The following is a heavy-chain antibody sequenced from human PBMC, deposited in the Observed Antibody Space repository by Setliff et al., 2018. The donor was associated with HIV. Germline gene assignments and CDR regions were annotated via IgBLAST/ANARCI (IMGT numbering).Heavy chain of an antibody. J-gene: IGHJ6*02. V-gene: IGHV3-21*04. Sequence: GGSLRLSCTASGFSFRNFGMTWVRQAPGKGLEWVSSISSSDGDTHYADSLRGRFTVSRDNANNLLFLEMNNLRVEDTAVYYCARKLRPGHGVDVWGQGTTVTVSS. CDR2: ISSSDGDT. D-gene: IGHD3-10*01. CDR3: ARKLRPGHGVDV. CDR1: GFSFRNFG.